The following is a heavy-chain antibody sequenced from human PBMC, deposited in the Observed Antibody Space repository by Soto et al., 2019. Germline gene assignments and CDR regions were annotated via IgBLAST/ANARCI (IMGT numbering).Heavy chain of an antibody. CDR2: ISYDGSNK. J-gene: IGHJ4*02. Sequence: QVQLVESGGGVVQPGRSLRLSCAASGFTFSSYAMHWVRQAPGKGLEWVAVISYDGSNKYYADSVKGRFTISRDNSKNSLYQQMNSLRAEDTAVYYCARVPSSSGRAHFDYWGQGTLVTVSS. V-gene: IGHV3-30-3*01. CDR3: ARVPSSSGRAHFDY. CDR1: GFTFSSYA. D-gene: IGHD2-15*01.